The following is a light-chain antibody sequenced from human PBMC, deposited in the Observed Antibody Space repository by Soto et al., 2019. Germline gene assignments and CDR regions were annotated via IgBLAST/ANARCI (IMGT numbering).Light chain of an antibody. Sequence: EIVLTQSPGTLSLSPGERATLSCRASQSVRSNYLAWYQQKPGQAPRLVIYGASSRATGIPDRFSGSESGTDFTLTISSLQPEDFAVYYCQQRSNWPLITFGQGTRLEIK. CDR2: GAS. CDR3: QQRSNWPLIT. V-gene: IGKV3D-20*02. J-gene: IGKJ5*01. CDR1: QSVRSNY.